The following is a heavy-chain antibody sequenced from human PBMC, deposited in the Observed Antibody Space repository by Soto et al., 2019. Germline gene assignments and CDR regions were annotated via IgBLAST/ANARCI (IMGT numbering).Heavy chain of an antibody. CDR1: GFIFSDFS. CDR2: LGSSGGNS. CDR3: AREKRHNSLGGRFGMDV. J-gene: IGHJ6*02. V-gene: IGHV3-21*01. D-gene: IGHD1-1*01. Sequence: EVQLVESGGGLVKPGGSLRLSCAVSGFIFSDFSMNWVRQAPGKGLEWVASLGSSGGNSCYAASVKGRFIISRDNAKTALDLQINSLRAEDTAVYYCAREKRHNSLGGRFGMDVWGQGTTVTVS.